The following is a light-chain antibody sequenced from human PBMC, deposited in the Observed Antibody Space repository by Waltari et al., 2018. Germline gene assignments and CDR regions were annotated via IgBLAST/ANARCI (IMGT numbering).Light chain of an antibody. CDR2: DVT. Sequence: QSALTQPASVSGSPGQSITISCTGTSSDVGGRNHVSWYQQHPGQAPKLLIYDVTKWPSGVSDRFPGSKSRNTASLTISGLQAEDEADYYCNSFTSSTTWVFGGGTRVTVL. V-gene: IGLV2-14*03. CDR1: SSDVGGRNH. J-gene: IGLJ3*02. CDR3: NSFTSSTTWV.